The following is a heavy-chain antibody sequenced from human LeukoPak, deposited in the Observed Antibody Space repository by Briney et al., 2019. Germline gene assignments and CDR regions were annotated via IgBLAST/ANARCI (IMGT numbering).Heavy chain of an antibody. CDR1: GGTFSSYA. CDR3: ARGADYGDYLDY. Sequence: ASVKVSCKASGGTFSSYAISWVRQAPGQGLEWMGGIIPIFGTANYAQKFQGRVTITADESTSTAYMELSGLRSEDTAVYYCARGADYGDYLDYWGQGTLVTVSS. D-gene: IGHD4-17*01. J-gene: IGHJ4*02. CDR2: IIPIFGTA. V-gene: IGHV1-69*13.